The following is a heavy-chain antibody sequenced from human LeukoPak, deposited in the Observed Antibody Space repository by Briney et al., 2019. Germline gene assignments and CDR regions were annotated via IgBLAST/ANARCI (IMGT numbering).Heavy chain of an antibody. J-gene: IGHJ5*02. CDR2: IYSGGNT. Sequence: PGGSLRLSCAASGFTVSSNYMNWVRQAPGKGLEWVSVIYSGGNTYYADSVKGRFTISRDSSKNTLYLQMNSLRAEDTAVYYCARVAYYDILTGYLNWFDPWGQGTLVTVSS. CDR3: ARVAYYDILTGYLNWFDP. D-gene: IGHD3-9*01. CDR1: GFTVSSNY. V-gene: IGHV3-66*02.